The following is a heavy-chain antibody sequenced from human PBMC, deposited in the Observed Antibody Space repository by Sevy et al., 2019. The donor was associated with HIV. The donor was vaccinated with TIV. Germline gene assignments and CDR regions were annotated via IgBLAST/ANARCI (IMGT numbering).Heavy chain of an antibody. Sequence: SETLSLTCTVSGASISGSGFYWGWVRQSPGKGLEWIGSIDYRGTTYYNASLKSRLTISADSSKNQFSLNLNSVSAAATAVYYCATPANSLAGTRYFAYWGQGTLVTVSS. V-gene: IGHV4-39*01. J-gene: IGHJ4*02. D-gene: IGHD6-19*01. CDR3: ATPANSLAGTRYFAY. CDR2: IDYRGTT. CDR1: GASISGSGFY.